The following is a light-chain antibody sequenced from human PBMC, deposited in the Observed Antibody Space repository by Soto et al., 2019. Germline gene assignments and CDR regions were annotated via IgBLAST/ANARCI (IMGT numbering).Light chain of an antibody. CDR1: QRLSSN. CDR3: QQYINWPQT. Sequence: EIVLTQSPVTLSVSPGERATLSCRASQRLSSNLAWYHQRPGQAPRLLIYGASIRATDVPARFIGSGSGTEFTLTISSLQSEDFAVYYCQQYINWPQTFXQGTKADIK. CDR2: GAS. J-gene: IGKJ1*01. V-gene: IGKV3-15*01.